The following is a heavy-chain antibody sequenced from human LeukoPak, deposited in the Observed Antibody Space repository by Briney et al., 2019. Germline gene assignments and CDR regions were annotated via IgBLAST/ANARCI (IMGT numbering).Heavy chain of an antibody. Sequence: GGSLRLSCAASGFTFSSYSMNWVRQAPGKGLEWVSYISSSSSTIYYADSVKGRFTISRDNAKNSLYLQMNSLRAEDTAVYYCARGSLATDYWGQGTLVSVSS. J-gene: IGHJ4*02. D-gene: IGHD3-16*01. CDR1: GFTFSSYS. CDR3: ARGSLATDY. CDR2: ISSSSSTI. V-gene: IGHV3-48*01.